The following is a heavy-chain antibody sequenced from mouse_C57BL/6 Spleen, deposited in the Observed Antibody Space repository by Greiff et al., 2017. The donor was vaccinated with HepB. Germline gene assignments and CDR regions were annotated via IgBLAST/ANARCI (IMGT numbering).Heavy chain of an antibody. CDR2: IYPGSGST. V-gene: IGHV1-55*01. D-gene: IGHD3-2*02. J-gene: IGHJ4*01. CDR1: GYTFTSYW. Sequence: VQLQQSGAELVKPGASVKMSCKASGYTFTSYWITWVKQRPGQGLEWIGDIYPGSGSTNYNEKFKSKATLTVDTSSSTAYMQLSSLTSEDSAVYYCARQLRLELYYAMDYWGQGTSVTVSS. CDR3: ARQLRLELYYAMDY.